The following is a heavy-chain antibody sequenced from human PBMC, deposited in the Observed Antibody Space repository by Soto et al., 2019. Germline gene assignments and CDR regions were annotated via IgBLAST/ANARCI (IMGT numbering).Heavy chain of an antibody. V-gene: IGHV5-51*01. Sequence: GESLKISCKGSGYHFTNYWIGWVRQMPGKGLEWMGVIYPGDSDTRYSPSFQGQVAISADKSINTAYLQWSSLKASDTAMYYCARHSGVAEDGTDWGQGTLVTVSS. CDR2: IYPGDSDT. D-gene: IGHD6-13*01. CDR3: ARHSGVAEDGTD. CDR1: GYHFTNYW. J-gene: IGHJ1*01.